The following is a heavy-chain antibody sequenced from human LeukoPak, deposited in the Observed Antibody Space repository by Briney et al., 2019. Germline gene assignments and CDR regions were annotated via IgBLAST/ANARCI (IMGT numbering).Heavy chain of an antibody. V-gene: IGHV4-4*02. CDR3: ARVSAGLWFGEFRGGFDP. D-gene: IGHD3-10*01. J-gene: IGHJ5*02. CDR1: GGSISSANW. CDR2: IYHSGST. Sequence: EASETLSLTCAVSGGSISSANWWNWVRQPPGKGLEWIGEIYHSGSTNYNPSLKSRVTISVDKSKNQFSLQLSSVTAADTAVYYCARVSAGLWFGEFRGGFDPWGQGTLVTVSS.